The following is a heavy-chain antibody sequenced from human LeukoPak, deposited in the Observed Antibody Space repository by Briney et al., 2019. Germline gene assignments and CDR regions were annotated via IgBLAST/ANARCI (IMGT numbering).Heavy chain of an antibody. J-gene: IGHJ6*03. CDR3: ARVLGYYYYMDV. CDR1: GFTFSSYS. Sequence: GGSLRLSCAASGFTFSSYSMNWVRQAPGKGLEWVSSISSSSSYIYYADSVKGRFTISRDNAKNSLYLQMNSLRAEDTAVYYCARVLGYYYYMDVWGKGTTVTVSS. V-gene: IGHV3-21*01. CDR2: ISSSSSYI.